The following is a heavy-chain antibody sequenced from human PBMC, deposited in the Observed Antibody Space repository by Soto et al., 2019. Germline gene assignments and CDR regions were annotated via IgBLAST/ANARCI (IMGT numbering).Heavy chain of an antibody. Sequence: PGGSLRLSCAASGFTFSSYWMSWVRQAPGKGLEWVANIKQDGSEKYYVDSVKGRFTISRDNAKNSLYLQMNSLRAEDTAVYYCARENPTWGGYSYGEYYYYYGMDVWGQGTTVTVSS. V-gene: IGHV3-7*01. D-gene: IGHD5-18*01. CDR1: GFTFSSYW. J-gene: IGHJ6*02. CDR2: IKQDGSEK. CDR3: ARENPTWGGYSYGEYYYYYGMDV.